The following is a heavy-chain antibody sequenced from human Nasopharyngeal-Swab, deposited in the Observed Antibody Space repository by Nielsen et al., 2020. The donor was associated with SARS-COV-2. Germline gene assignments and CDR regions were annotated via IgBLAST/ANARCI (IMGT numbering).Heavy chain of an antibody. Sequence: GESLKISCAASGFTSSSYWMHWVRQAPGKGLVWVSRINSDGSSTSYADSVKGRFTISRDNAKNTLYLQMNSLRAEDTAVYYCAKLIGEYFDYWGQGTLVTVSS. V-gene: IGHV3-74*01. CDR1: GFTSSSYW. D-gene: IGHD3-16*01. CDR3: AKLIGEYFDY. CDR2: INSDGSST. J-gene: IGHJ4*02.